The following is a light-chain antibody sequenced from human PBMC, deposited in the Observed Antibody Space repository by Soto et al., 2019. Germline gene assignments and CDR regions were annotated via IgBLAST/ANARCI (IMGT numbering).Light chain of an antibody. CDR2: DVS. Sequence: DIQMTQSPSTLSASVGDKVTITCRASQSISTWLAWYQQRPGKAPKLLIYDVSSLQSWVPSRFSGSGSGTEFTLTISSLQPDDFATYYCQHYKMYSPWTFGQGTKVDIK. CDR1: QSISTW. J-gene: IGKJ1*01. CDR3: QHYKMYSPWT. V-gene: IGKV1-5*01.